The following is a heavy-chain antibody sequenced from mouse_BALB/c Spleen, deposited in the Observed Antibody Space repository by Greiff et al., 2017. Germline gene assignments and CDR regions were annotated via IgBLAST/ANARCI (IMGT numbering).Heavy chain of an antibody. D-gene: IGHD2-1*01. CDR1: GFSLTSYG. CDR3: ARTGGNFYYAMDY. V-gene: IGHV2-4-1*01. Sequence: VKLVESGPGLVQPSQSLSITCTVSGFSLTSYGVHWVRQSPGKGLEWLGVIWSGGSTDYNAAFISRLSISKDNSKSQVFFKMNSLQADDTAIYYCARTGGNFYYAMDYWGQGTSVTVSS. CDR2: IWSGGST. J-gene: IGHJ4*01.